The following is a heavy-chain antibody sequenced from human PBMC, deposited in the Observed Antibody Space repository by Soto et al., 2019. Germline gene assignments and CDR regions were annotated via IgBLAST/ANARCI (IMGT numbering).Heavy chain of an antibody. Sequence: QITLKESGHTLVKPTQTLTVTCTFSGFSLSTSGVGVGWIRQPPGKALEWLALIYWDDDKRYSPSLKSRLTITKDTTKNQVVLTITNMDPVDTATYYCAHRPPLQVYYGSGSYFDYWGQGTLVTVSS. D-gene: IGHD3-10*01. CDR1: GFSLSTSGVG. J-gene: IGHJ4*02. CDR2: IYWDDDK. CDR3: AHRPPLQVYYGSGSYFDY. V-gene: IGHV2-5*02.